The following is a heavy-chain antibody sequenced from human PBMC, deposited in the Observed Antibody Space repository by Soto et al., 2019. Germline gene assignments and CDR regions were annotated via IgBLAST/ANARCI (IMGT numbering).Heavy chain of an antibody. CDR2: ISWNSGSI. J-gene: IGHJ6*03. D-gene: IGHD2-2*01. Sequence: TGGSLRLSCAASGFTFDDYAMHWVRQAPGKGLEWVSGISWNSGSIGYADSVKGRFTISRDNAKNSLYLQMNSLRAEDTALYYCAKEYCSSTSCLLYYYYYMDVWGKGTTVTVSS. V-gene: IGHV3-9*01. CDR1: GFTFDDYA. CDR3: AKEYCSSTSCLLYYYYYMDV.